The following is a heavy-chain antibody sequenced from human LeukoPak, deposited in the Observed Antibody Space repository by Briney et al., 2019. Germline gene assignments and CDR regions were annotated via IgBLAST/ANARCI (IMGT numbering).Heavy chain of an antibody. D-gene: IGHD2-15*01. CDR1: GGSISYFY. Sequence: SETLSLTCTVSGGSISYFYWSWIRQPAGKGLEWIGYIYYSGRTSYNPSLKSRVSISVDTSKNQFSLKLSSVTAADTAVYYCARVSSGQAFDYWGQGILVTVSS. V-gene: IGHV4-59*01. CDR3: ARVSSGQAFDY. CDR2: IYYSGRT. J-gene: IGHJ4*02.